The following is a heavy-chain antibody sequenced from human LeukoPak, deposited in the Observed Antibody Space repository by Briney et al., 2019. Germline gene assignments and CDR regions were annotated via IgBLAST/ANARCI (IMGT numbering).Heavy chain of an antibody. J-gene: IGHJ4*02. D-gene: IGHD6-19*01. CDR2: ISYDGSNK. CDR3: AKARYPGIAVAGTQDY. V-gene: IGHV3-30*04. Sequence: GSSLRLSCAASGFIFSSYAMHWVRQAPGKGLEWVAVISYDGSNKYYADSVKGRFTISRDNSKNTLYLQMNSLRAEDTAVYYCAKARYPGIAVAGTQDYWGQGTLVTVSS. CDR1: GFIFSSYA.